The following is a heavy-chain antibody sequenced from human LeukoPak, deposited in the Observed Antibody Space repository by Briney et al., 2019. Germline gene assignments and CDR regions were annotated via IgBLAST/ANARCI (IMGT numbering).Heavy chain of an antibody. Sequence: GGSLRLSCTASGLSFSGQGMNWVRQSPGQGLEWVANIKYDGSEKYYVDSVNGRFTISREDAKNSLSLQMDSMRPEDTAVYYCAFNNNFKYWGQGTLVIVSS. J-gene: IGHJ4*02. CDR2: IKYDGSEK. V-gene: IGHV3-7*01. CDR1: GLSFSGQG. CDR3: AFNNNFKY. D-gene: IGHD1/OR15-1a*01.